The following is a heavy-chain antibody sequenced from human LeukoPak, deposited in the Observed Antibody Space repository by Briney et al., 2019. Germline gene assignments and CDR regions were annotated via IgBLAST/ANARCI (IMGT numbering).Heavy chain of an antibody. Sequence: SETLSLTCAVDGGSFSGYYWSWIRQPPGKGLEWIGEINHSGSTNYNPSLKSRVTISVDTSKNQFSLKLCSVTAADTAVYYCARRQLWHTRYYYFDYWGQGTLVTVSS. V-gene: IGHV4-34*01. CDR2: INHSGST. J-gene: IGHJ4*02. D-gene: IGHD5-18*01. CDR1: GGSFSGYY. CDR3: ARRQLWHTRYYYFDY.